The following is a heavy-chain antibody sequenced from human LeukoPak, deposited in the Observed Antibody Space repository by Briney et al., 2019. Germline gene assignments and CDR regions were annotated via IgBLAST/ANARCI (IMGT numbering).Heavy chain of an antibody. D-gene: IGHD3-10*01. V-gene: IGHV1-3*03. CDR1: GYTFTSYA. CDR2: INAGNGNT. J-gene: IGHJ6*03. Sequence: ASVKVSCKASGYTFTSYAMHWVRQAPGQRLEWMGWINAGNGNTKYPQEFQGRVTITRDTSASTAYMELSSLRSEDMAVYYCARGRYYGSGSQPFNAPYYMDVWGKGTTVTVSS. CDR3: ARGRYYGSGSQPFNAPYYMDV.